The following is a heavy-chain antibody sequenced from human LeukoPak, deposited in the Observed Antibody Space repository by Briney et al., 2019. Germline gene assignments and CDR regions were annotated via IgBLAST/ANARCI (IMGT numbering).Heavy chain of an antibody. V-gene: IGHV3-30-3*01. Sequence: GGSLRLSCAASGFTFSSYAMHWVRQAPGKGLEWVAVISYDGSNKYYADSVKGRFTISRDNSKNTLYLQMNSLRAEDTAVYYCARDPPYNWNYPYYYYYMDVWGKGTTVTVSS. CDR3: ARDPPYNWNYPYYYYYMDV. J-gene: IGHJ6*03. D-gene: IGHD1-7*01. CDR1: GFTFSSYA. CDR2: ISYDGSNK.